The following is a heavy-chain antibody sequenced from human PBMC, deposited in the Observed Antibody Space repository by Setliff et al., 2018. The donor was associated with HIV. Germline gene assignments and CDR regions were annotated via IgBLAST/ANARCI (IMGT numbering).Heavy chain of an antibody. D-gene: IGHD2-15*01. CDR3: ARRVVAATLDY. J-gene: IGHJ4*02. CDR2: FYHSGSA. V-gene: IGHV4-38-2*01. Sequence: SETLSLTCAVSGYSISSGYYWGWVRQPPEKGLEWIGSFYHSGSAYYNPSLKSRVTMSVDTSKNQFSLKLSSVTAADTAVYYCARRVVAATLDYWGQGTLVTVSS. CDR1: GYSISSGYY.